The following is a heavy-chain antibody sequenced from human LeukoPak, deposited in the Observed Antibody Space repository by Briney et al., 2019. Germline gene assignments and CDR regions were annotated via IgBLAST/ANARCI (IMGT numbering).Heavy chain of an antibody. J-gene: IGHJ5*02. Sequence: VKVSCKASGGTFSSYAISWVRQAPGQGPEWMGGIIPIFGTANYAQKFQGRVTITTDESTSTAYMELSSLRSEDTAVYYCARTTYDFWSGYNWFDPWGQGTLVTVSS. V-gene: IGHV1-69*13. D-gene: IGHD3-3*01. CDR2: IIPIFGTA. CDR3: ARTTYDFWSGYNWFDP. CDR1: GGTFSSYA.